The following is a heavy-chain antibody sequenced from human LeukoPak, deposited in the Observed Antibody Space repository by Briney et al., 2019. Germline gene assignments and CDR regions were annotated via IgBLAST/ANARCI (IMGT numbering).Heavy chain of an antibody. CDR3: ARKVASGGAAWFDP. CDR1: GFTFSSYA. J-gene: IGHJ5*02. Sequence: AGGSLRLSCAASGFTFSSYAMNWVRQAPGKGLEWVSYINRSGSTIYYADSVKGRFTISRDNADNSLYLQMNSLRAEDTAVYYCARKVASGGAAWFDPWGQGAWSPSP. D-gene: IGHD2-15*01. V-gene: IGHV3-48*03. CDR2: INRSGSTI.